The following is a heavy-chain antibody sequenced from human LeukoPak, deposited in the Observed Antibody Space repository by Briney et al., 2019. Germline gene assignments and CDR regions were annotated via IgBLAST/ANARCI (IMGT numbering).Heavy chain of an antibody. CDR1: GGSISTYH. CDR3: ARDKQHSYGRYFDH. Sequence: SETLSLTCTVSGGSISTYHWNWIRKSPGKGLEWIGYMQSTGNSNYNPSLKSRVTMSVDMTRNQIVLNLSSVTAADTAVYFCARDKQHSYGRYFDHWGQGTLVTVSS. V-gene: IGHV4-59*01. CDR2: MQSTGNS. J-gene: IGHJ4*02. D-gene: IGHD5-18*01.